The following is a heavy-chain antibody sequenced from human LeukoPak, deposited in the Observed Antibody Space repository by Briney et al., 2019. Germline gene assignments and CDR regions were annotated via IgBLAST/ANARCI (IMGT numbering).Heavy chain of an antibody. CDR2: IIPIFGKA. CDR3: ARGYCSSTSCYDLGEYDY. J-gene: IGHJ4*02. V-gene: IGHV1-69*05. D-gene: IGHD2-2*01. CDR1: GGTFSSYA. Sequence: SVKVSCKASGGTFSSYAISWVRQAPGQGLEWMGGIIPIFGKANYAQKFQGRVTLTTDESTSTAYMELSSLRAEDTAVYYCARGYCSSTSCYDLGEYDYWGQGTLVTVSS.